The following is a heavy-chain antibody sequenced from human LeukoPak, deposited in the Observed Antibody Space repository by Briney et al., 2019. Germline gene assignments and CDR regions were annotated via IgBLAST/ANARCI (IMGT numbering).Heavy chain of an antibody. CDR3: ARGDYGGNFDWFDP. V-gene: IGHV4-34*01. CDR2: IYHTGST. J-gene: IGHJ5*02. D-gene: IGHD4-23*01. CDR1: GGSFTTYY. Sequence: SETLSLTCAVYGGSFTTYYWSWIRQPPGKGLEWIGDIYHTGSTTYNPSLKSRVTISVDTSKNQFSLKLSSVTAADTAVYYCARGDYGGNFDWFDPWGQGTLVTVSS.